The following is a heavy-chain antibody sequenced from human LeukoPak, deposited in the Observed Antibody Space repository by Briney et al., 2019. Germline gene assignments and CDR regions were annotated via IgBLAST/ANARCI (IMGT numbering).Heavy chain of an antibody. J-gene: IGHJ4*02. CDR2: IRHDGSIK. CDR3: AKDSLADIDY. Sequence: GGSLRLSCAASGFIFSTYGMYWVRQAPGKGLEWVAFIRHDGSIKNYADSVKGRSTISRDNSKNTLYLQMNSLRAEETAVYYCAKDSLADIDYWGQGNLVTVSS. V-gene: IGHV3-30*02. D-gene: IGHD3-16*01. CDR1: GFIFSTYG.